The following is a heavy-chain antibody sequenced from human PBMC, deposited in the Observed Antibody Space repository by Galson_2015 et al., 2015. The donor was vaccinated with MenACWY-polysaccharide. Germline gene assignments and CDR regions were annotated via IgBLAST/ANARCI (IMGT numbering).Heavy chain of an antibody. CDR1: GFTFSSYG. J-gene: IGHJ3*02. CDR3: AKERTTVDI. Sequence: SLRLSCAASGFTFSSYGMSWVRQAPGKGLEWVSGISGRGGSTYYADSVKGRFTISRDNSKNTLYLQMNSPRADDTAVYYCAKERTTVDIWGQGTMVTVSS. CDR2: ISGRGGST. D-gene: IGHD4-17*01. V-gene: IGHV3-23*01.